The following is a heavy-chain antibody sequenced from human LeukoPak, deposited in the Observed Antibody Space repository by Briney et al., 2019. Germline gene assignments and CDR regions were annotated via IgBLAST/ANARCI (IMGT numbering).Heavy chain of an antibody. J-gene: IGHJ5*02. CDR2: TYYRSTWYN. CDR1: GDSVSSNSVT. D-gene: IGHD2-2*01. V-gene: IGHV6-1*01. CDR3: ARRLTQYDCFDP. Sequence: SQTLSLTCAISGDSVSSNSVTWNWIRQSPSRGLEWLGRTYYRSTWYNDYAVSVRGRITVNPDTSKNQFSLHLNSCAPEETAVLYCARRLTQYDCFDPWGQGILVTVSS.